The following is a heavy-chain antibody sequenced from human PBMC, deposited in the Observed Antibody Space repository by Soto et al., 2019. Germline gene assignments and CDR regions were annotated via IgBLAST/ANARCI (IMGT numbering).Heavy chain of an antibody. D-gene: IGHD3-22*01. Sequence: GGSLRLSCAASGFTFSSYWMHWVRQAPGKGLVWVSRINSDGSSTSYADSVKGRFTISRDNAKNTLYLQMNSLRSEDTAVYYCARDRANKITTFDYWGQGTLVTVSS. CDR3: ARDRANKITTFDY. J-gene: IGHJ4*02. CDR1: GFTFSSYW. CDR2: INSDGSST. V-gene: IGHV3-74*01.